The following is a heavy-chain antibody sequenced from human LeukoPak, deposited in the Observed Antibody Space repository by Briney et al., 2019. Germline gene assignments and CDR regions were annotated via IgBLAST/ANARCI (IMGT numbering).Heavy chain of an antibody. V-gene: IGHV1-69*01. Sequence: SVKVFCKASGGTFSSYAISWVRQAPGQGLEWMGGIIPIFGTANYAQKFQGRVTITADESTSTAYMELSSLRSEDTAVYYCARGGSGSYYLYYFDYWGQGTLVTVSS. CDR2: IIPIFGTA. CDR1: GGTFSSYA. CDR3: ARGGSGSYYLYYFDY. D-gene: IGHD3-10*01. J-gene: IGHJ4*02.